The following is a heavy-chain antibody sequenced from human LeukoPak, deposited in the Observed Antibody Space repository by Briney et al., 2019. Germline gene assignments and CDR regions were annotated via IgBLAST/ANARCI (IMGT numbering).Heavy chain of an antibody. Sequence: SETLSLTCSVSGGSIRSESYYWSWIRQPAGKGLEWIVLIYSSGSSKFNPSLKSRVTISIDTSKNQFSLSLSSVTAAVTAVYYCARDMTGSGWNDAFDIWGQGTMVTVSS. J-gene: IGHJ3*02. CDR1: GGSIRSESYY. CDR3: ARDMTGSGWNDAFDI. D-gene: IGHD6-19*01. CDR2: IYSSGSS. V-gene: IGHV4-61*02.